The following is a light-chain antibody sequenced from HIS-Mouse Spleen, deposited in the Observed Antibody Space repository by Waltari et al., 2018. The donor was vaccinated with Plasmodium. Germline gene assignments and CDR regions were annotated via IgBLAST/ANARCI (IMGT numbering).Light chain of an antibody. J-gene: IGLJ3*02. CDR1: ALPKKY. CDR2: EDS. Sequence: SYELTQPPSVSVSPGQTARITCSGDALPKKYAYWYQQKSGQAPVLVIYEDSKRPSGIPERVTGSRVGTMATLTISGAQVEDEADYYCYSTDSSGNHRVFGGGTKLTVL. CDR3: YSTDSSGNHRV. V-gene: IGLV3-10*01.